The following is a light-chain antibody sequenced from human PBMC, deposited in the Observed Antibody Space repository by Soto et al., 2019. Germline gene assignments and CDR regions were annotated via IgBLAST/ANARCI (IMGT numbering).Light chain of an antibody. Sequence: QSALTQPRSVSGSPGQSVTISCTGTSSDVGGYNAVSWYQQNPGKAPKIMIYDVSKRPSGVPDRFSGSKSDTSASLAITGLQAEDEADYYCQSYDSSLSGYVFGGGTKVTVL. J-gene: IGLJ1*01. CDR2: DVS. CDR1: SSDVGGYNA. CDR3: QSYDSSLSGYV. V-gene: IGLV2-11*01.